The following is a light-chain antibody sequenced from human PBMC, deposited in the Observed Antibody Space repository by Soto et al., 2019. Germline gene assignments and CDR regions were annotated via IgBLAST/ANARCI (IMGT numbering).Light chain of an antibody. V-gene: IGKV3-20*01. CDR2: GAS. Sequence: EIMLTQSPGTLSLSTGERATHSCRASQSVSNNYLAWYQQKPGQAPRLLIYGASNRATGIPDRFSGSGSGTDFTLTISRLEPEDFAVYYCQQYGSSGTFGQGTKVDIK. CDR3: QQYGSSGT. J-gene: IGKJ1*01. CDR1: QSVSNNY.